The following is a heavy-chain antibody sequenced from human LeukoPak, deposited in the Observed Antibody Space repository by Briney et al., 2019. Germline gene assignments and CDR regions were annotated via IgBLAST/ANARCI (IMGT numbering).Heavy chain of an antibody. Sequence: GGSVRLSCAASGFTYSIYAMSWVRHAPGKGVEWVSAISGSGGSTYYADSVKGRFTISRDNSKTTLYLQMNSLRAEDTAVYYCAKAESITIFGVVTIFDYWGQGTLVTVSS. J-gene: IGHJ4*02. CDR1: GFTYSIYA. V-gene: IGHV3-23*01. D-gene: IGHD3-3*01. CDR2: ISGSGGST. CDR3: AKAESITIFGVVTIFDY.